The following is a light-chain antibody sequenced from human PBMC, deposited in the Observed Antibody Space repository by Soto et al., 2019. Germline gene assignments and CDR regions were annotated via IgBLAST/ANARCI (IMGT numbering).Light chain of an antibody. CDR3: TSYTTTSAVI. Sequence: QSVLGQPGSVCGSPGQSMTISCTGTSSDIGRYNYVSWYQQHPGMAPQLLIYEVSDRPSGVSNRFSGSKSGNTASLTISGLQAEDEADYFYTSYTTTSAVIFGGGTKVTVL. V-gene: IGLV2-14*01. CDR2: EVS. J-gene: IGLJ2*01. CDR1: SSDIGRYNY.